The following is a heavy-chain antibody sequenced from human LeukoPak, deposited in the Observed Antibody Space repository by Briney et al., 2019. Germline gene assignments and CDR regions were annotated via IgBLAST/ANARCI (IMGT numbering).Heavy chain of an antibody. Sequence: GGSLRLSCAASGFTFSSYGMHWVRQAPGKGLGWVAVIWYDGSNKYYADSVRGRFTISRDNSKNTLYLQMNSLRAEDTAVYYCARDPAPHDSSGYFDYWGQGTLVTVSS. CDR1: GFTFSSYG. J-gene: IGHJ4*02. V-gene: IGHV3-33*01. CDR3: ARDPAPHDSSGYFDY. CDR2: IWYDGSNK. D-gene: IGHD3-22*01.